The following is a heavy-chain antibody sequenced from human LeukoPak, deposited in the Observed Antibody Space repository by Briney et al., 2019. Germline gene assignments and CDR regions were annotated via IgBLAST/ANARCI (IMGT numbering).Heavy chain of an antibody. V-gene: IGHV4-59*01. D-gene: IGHD2-2*01. J-gene: IGHJ4*02. CDR2: IYYSGST. CDR1: GGSISSYY. Sequence: SETLSLTCTVSGGSISSYYWSWIRQPPGKGLEWIGYIYYSGSTNYNPSLKSRLTISVDTSKNQFSLKLSSVTAADTAVYYCARAAVPYYFDYWGQGTLVTVSS. CDR3: ARAAVPYYFDY.